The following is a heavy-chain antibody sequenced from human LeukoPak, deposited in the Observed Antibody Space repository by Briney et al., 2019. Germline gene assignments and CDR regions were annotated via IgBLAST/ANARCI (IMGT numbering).Heavy chain of an antibody. D-gene: IGHD1-7*01. CDR1: GFSFSSYS. Sequence: PGGSLRLSWAASGFSFSSYSLNWVRQAPGKGLEWVSYISSRSTTIYYADSVKGRFTISRDNAKNSLYLQMDSLRAEDTAVYYCAKVRAVFNWNYAYYFDSWGQGTVVTVSS. CDR3: AKVRAVFNWNYAYYFDS. CDR2: ISSRSTTI. V-gene: IGHV3-48*01. J-gene: IGHJ4*02.